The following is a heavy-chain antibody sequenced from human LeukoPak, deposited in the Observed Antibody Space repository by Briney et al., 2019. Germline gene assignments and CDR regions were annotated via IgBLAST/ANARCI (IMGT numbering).Heavy chain of an antibody. CDR3: ARDSGYCSGGSCYRFDY. J-gene: IGHJ4*02. V-gene: IGHV4-61*02. CDR2: IYTSGST. Sequence: PSQTLSLTCTVSGGSISSGSYYWSWIRQPAGKGLEWIGRIYTSGSTNYNPSLKSRVTISVDTSKNQFSLKLSSVTAADTAVYYCARDSGYCSGGSCYRFDYWGQGTLVTVSS. CDR1: GGSISSGSYY. D-gene: IGHD2-15*01.